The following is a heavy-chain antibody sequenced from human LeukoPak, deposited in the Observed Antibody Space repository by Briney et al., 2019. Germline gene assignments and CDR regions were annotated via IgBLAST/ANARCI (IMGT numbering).Heavy chain of an antibody. V-gene: IGHV3-23*01. CDR1: GFTFSSYA. CDR2: ISGSGGST. J-gene: IGHJ4*02. D-gene: IGHD6-19*01. CDR3: AKADPYSSGWYGSPADY. Sequence: GGSLRLSCAASGFTFSSYAMSWVRQAPGKGLERVSAISGSGGSTYYADSVKGRFTISRDNSKNTLYLQMNSLRAEDTAVYYCAKADPYSSGWYGSPADYWGQGTLVTVSS.